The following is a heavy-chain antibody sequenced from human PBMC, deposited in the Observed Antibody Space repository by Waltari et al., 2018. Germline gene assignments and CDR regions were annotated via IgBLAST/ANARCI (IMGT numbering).Heavy chain of an antibody. CDR1: GYTFNSYA. V-gene: IGHV1-3*01. J-gene: IGHJ3*02. Sequence: QVQLVQSGAEVKKPGASVKVSCKASGYTFNSYAMHWVRQAPGKRLGLIGWINAVKGNTKYSQKFQCRVTITRDTSVSTAYMELSSLRSEDTAVYYCARDQRPGSSLLPDAFDIWGQGTMVTVSS. CDR3: ARDQRPGSSLLPDAFDI. D-gene: IGHD3-10*01. CDR2: INAVKGNT.